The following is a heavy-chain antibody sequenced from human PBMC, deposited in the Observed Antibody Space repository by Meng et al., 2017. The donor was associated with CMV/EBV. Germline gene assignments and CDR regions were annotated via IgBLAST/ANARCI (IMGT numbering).Heavy chain of an antibody. CDR2: IYGSGNT. D-gene: IGHD2-21*01. J-gene: IGHJ5*02. CDR1: GFSVSCNY. V-gene: IGHV3-66*01. CDR3: AREIPQAWAS. Sequence: QLVELGGGLVQPGGSLRLSCTASGFSVSCNYMSWVRQAPGKGLEWISIIYGSGNTYYGDSVKGRFTISRDNFRNTLYLQMNSLRAEDTAVYYCAREIPQAWASWGQGTLVTVSS.